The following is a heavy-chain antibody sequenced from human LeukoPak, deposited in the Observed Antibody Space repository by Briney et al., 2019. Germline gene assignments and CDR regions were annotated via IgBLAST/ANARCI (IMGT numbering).Heavy chain of an antibody. CDR2: ISSSGSTI. CDR1: GFTFSDYY. J-gene: IGHJ4*02. D-gene: IGHD2-2*01. CDR3: ASGYCSSTSCLDFDY. V-gene: IGHV3-11*01. Sequence: GGSLRLSCAASGFTFSDYYMSWIRQAPGKGLEWVSYISSSGSTIYYADSVKGRFTISRDNAKNSLYLQMNSLRAEDTAVYYCASGYCSSTSCLDFDYWGQGTLVTVSS.